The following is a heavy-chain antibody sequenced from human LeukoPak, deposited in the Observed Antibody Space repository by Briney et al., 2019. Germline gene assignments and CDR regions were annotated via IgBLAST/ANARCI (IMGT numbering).Heavy chain of an antibody. Sequence: SETLSLTCTVSGGSISSWQWSWIRQPAGRGLEWIGRFYTSGSANYNPSLKSRVTISVDTSKNQFSLKLSSVTAADTAAYYCAREFSWSGFFDYWGQGTLVTVSS. V-gene: IGHV4-4*07. D-gene: IGHD3-3*01. J-gene: IGHJ4*02. CDR2: FYTSGSA. CDR1: GGSISSWQ. CDR3: AREFSWSGFFDY.